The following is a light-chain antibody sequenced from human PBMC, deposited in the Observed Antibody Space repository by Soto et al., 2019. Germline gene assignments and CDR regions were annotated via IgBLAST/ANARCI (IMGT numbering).Light chain of an antibody. J-gene: IGKJ1*01. CDR1: QFVSSKY. CDR2: GAS. Sequence: ENVLTQSPGTLSLSPGERATLSCRASQFVSSKYLAWYQQKRGQGPRLLIDGASNRATGIPDRFSGSGSGTGFTLTVSRLEPEDFAVYYCYQYGSLPRTFGQGTRVEI. V-gene: IGKV3-20*01. CDR3: YQYGSLPRT.